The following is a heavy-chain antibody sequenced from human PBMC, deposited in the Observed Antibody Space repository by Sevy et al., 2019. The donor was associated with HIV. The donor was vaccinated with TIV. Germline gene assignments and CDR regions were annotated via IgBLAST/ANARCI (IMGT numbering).Heavy chain of an antibody. CDR3: TRNIRDLVPYYYYYMDV. CDR1: GFTFDDYA. V-gene: IGHV3-49*04. D-gene: IGHD6-13*01. CDR2: IRSEGYGGTR. J-gene: IGHJ6*03. Sequence: GGSLRLSCTGSGFTFDDYAVSWVRQAPGKGLEWVGFIRSEGYGGTRAYGASVKGRFTISRDDSKNIAYLQMNSLKTDDTAVYYCTRNIRDLVPYYYYYMDVWGKGTTVTVSS.